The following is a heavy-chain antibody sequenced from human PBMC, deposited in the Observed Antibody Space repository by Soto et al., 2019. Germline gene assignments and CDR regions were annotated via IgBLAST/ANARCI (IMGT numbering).Heavy chain of an antibody. J-gene: IGHJ4*02. CDR2: FDPEDGET. V-gene: IGHV1-24*01. CDR1: GYTLTELS. Sequence: ASVKVSCKVSGYTLTELSMHWVRQAPGKGLEWMGGFDPEDGETIYAQKFQGRVTMTEDTSTDTAYMELSSLRSEDTAVYYCATPRGYYYGSGSYYIFDYWGQGTLVTVSS. D-gene: IGHD3-10*01. CDR3: ATPRGYYYGSGSYYIFDY.